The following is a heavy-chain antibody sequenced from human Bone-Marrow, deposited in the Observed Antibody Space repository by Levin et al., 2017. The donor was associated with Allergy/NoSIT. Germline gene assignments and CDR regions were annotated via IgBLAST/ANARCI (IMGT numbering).Heavy chain of an antibody. CDR3: ARERFLEWLHPPYYYGMDV. V-gene: IGHV3-30-3*01. D-gene: IGHD3-3*01. Sequence: LSLTCAASGFHFLSYGMHWVRQAPGKGLEWVAVISFDGSNQYYADSVKGRFTISRDNFRDILYLQMRSLSSEDTAVYYCARERFLEWLHPPYYYGMDVWGQGTTVTVSS. J-gene: IGHJ6*02. CDR2: ISFDGSNQ. CDR1: GFHFLSYG.